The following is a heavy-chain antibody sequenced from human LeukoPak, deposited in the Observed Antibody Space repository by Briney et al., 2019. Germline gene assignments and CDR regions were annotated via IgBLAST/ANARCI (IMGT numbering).Heavy chain of an antibody. CDR1: GFTFSSYA. J-gene: IGHJ4*02. Sequence: GGSLRLSCAASGFTFSSYAMSWVRQAPGKGLEWVSAISGSGGSTYYADSVKGRFTISRDNYKNTLYLQMNSLRAEDTAVYYCAKDRPLYYYDSSGYPNFDYWGQGTLVTVSS. D-gene: IGHD3-22*01. CDR2: ISGSGGST. CDR3: AKDRPLYYYDSSGYPNFDY. V-gene: IGHV3-23*01.